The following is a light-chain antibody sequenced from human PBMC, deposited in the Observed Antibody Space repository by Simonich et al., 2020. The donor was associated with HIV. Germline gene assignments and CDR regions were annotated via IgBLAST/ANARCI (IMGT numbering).Light chain of an antibody. CDR2: AAF. J-gene: IGKJ2*01. CDR1: QSISSW. Sequence: DIQMTQSPSTLSASVGDRVTITCRASQSISSWLAWYQQKPGKAPKLLIYAAFTLESGVPARFSGSGSGTDYTLTISSLQPEDCATYYCQQYYGPPTFGQGTKLEIK. V-gene: IGKV1-NL1*01. CDR3: QQYYGPPT.